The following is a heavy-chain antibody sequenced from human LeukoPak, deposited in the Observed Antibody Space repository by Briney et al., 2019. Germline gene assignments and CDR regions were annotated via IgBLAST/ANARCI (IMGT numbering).Heavy chain of an antibody. CDR1: GYRFTSYW. D-gene: IGHD3-22*01. J-gene: IGHJ4*02. Sequence: GESLKISCTGSGYRFTSYWIGWVRQMPGKGLEWMGIIYPDDSDTRYNPSFQGQVTISADKSISTAYLQWSSLKASDTAMYYCARLPQYYYDSSGFTLDYWGQGTLVTVSS. CDR2: IYPDDSDT. V-gene: IGHV5-51*01. CDR3: ARLPQYYYDSSGFTLDY.